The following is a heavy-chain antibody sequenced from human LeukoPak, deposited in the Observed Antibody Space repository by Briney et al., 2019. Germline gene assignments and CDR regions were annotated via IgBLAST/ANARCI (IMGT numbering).Heavy chain of an antibody. V-gene: IGHV3-48*01. D-gene: IGHD3-10*01. CDR3: AREDLGAFDY. CDR2: ISSSSSTI. CDR1: GFTVSSNY. J-gene: IGHJ4*02. Sequence: GGSLRLSCAASGFTVSSNYMNWVRQAPGKGLEWVSYISSSSSTIYYADSVKGRFTISRDNAKNSLYLQMNSLRAEDTAVYYRAREDLGAFDYWGQGTLVTVSS.